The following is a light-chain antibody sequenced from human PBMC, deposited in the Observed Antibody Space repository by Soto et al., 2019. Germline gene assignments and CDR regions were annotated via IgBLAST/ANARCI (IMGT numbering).Light chain of an antibody. V-gene: IGKV1-5*03. J-gene: IGKJ1*01. CDR3: QHYNSYSGT. CDR2: GAS. Sequence: DIQMTQSPSTLSASVGDRVTITCRASQTISNWLAWYQQKTGKAPKLLIHGASSLESGVPSRFSGSGSGTEFTLTISSRQPDDFATYYCQHYNSYSGTFGQGTKVEIK. CDR1: QTISNW.